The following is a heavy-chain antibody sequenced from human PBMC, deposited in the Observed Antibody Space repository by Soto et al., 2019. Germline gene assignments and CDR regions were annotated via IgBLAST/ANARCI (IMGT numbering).Heavy chain of an antibody. CDR2: ISAYNGNT. V-gene: IGHV1-18*01. Sequence: QVQLVQSGAEVKKPGASVKVSCKASGYTFTSYGISWVRQAPGQGLEWMGWISAYNGNTNYAQKHQGRVTMPTDTSTSTAYMELRNLRSDDTAVYYCARDPGYSYGPEYFQHWGQGTLVTVSS. J-gene: IGHJ1*01. CDR1: GYTFTSYG. CDR3: ARDPGYSYGPEYFQH. D-gene: IGHD5-18*01.